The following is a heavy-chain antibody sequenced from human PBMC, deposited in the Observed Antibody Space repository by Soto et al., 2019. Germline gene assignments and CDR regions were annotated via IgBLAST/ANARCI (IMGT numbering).Heavy chain of an antibody. D-gene: IGHD5-18*01. CDR2: INHSGST. CDR1: GGSFSGYY. J-gene: IGHJ4*02. Sequence: SETLSLTCAVYGGSFSGYYWSWIRQPPGKGLEWIGEINHSGSTNYNPSLKSRVTISVDTSKNQFSLKLSSVTAADTAVYYCARRQLWFKYFDYWGQGTLVTVSS. CDR3: ARRQLWFKYFDY. V-gene: IGHV4-34*01.